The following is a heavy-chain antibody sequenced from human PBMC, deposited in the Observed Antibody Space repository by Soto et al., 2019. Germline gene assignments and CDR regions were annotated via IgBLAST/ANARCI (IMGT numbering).Heavy chain of an antibody. D-gene: IGHD3-22*01. J-gene: IGHJ5*02. CDR2: INGSGDKT. CDR1: GFTFSRNA. CDR3: TKDPLYYDGLFDP. V-gene: IGHV3-23*01. Sequence: EVQVLESGGGLVQPGGSLRLSCVVSGFTFSRNAMSWVRQAPGKGLEWVSAINGSGDKTYYADSVKGRFTISRDNSKKTRSLQMNSLRAEDTALYYCTKDPLYYDGLFDPWGQGTLVTVSS.